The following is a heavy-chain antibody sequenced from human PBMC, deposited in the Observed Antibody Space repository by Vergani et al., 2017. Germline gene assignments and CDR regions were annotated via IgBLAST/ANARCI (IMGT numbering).Heavy chain of an antibody. CDR3: ARDVGSTDSFDSSGYERPYYFDY. V-gene: IGHV3-21*01. CDR1: GFTFSSFA. CDR2: ISSGSGSYI. D-gene: IGHD3-22*01. J-gene: IGHJ4*02. Sequence: VQLVESGGGLVKPGGSVRLSCSASGFTFSSFAMIWVRQAPGKGLEWVSFISSGSGSYIYIADSMKGRFTISRDNATNSLFLQMSSLRADDSAVYYCARDVGSTDSFDSSGYERPYYFDYWGQGTLVTVSS.